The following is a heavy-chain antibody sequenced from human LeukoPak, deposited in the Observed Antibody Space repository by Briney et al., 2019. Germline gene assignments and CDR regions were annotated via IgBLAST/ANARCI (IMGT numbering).Heavy chain of an antibody. CDR3: ARVGSVAAAGTGGVY. CDR1: GYTFINNW. Sequence: ASVKVSCKASGYTFINNWMHWVRQAPGQGLEWMGWINPNSGGTNYAQKFQGRVTMTRDTSISTAYMELSRLRSDDTAVYYCARVGSVAAAGTGGVYWGQGTLVTVSS. CDR2: INPNSGGT. J-gene: IGHJ4*02. V-gene: IGHV1-2*02. D-gene: IGHD6-13*01.